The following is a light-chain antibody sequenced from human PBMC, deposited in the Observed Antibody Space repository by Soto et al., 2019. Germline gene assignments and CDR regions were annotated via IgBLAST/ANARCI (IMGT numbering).Light chain of an antibody. CDR3: QQYHSYWT. Sequence: DIQMTQSPSTLSASVGDRVTINCRASQNINYWLAWYQQKPGKAPKVLIYHASSLESGVPSRFSGSGSGTEFTLTINSLQPDDYATYYCQQYHSYWTFGQGTKVDIK. V-gene: IGKV1-5*01. J-gene: IGKJ1*01. CDR2: HAS. CDR1: QNINYW.